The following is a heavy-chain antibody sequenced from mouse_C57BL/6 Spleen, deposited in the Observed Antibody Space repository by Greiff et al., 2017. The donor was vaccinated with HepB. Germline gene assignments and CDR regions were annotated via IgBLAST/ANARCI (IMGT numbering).Heavy chain of an antibody. Sequence: EVQVVESGGGLVKPGGSLKLSCAASGFTFSSYTMSWVRQTPEKRLEWVATISGGGGNTYYPDSVKGRFTISRDNAKNTLYLQMSSLRSEDTALYYCARPYYDTTGWYFDVWGTGTTVTVSS. CDR2: ISGGGGNT. V-gene: IGHV5-9*01. D-gene: IGHD2-4*01. CDR3: ARPYYDTTGWYFDV. J-gene: IGHJ1*03. CDR1: GFTFSSYT.